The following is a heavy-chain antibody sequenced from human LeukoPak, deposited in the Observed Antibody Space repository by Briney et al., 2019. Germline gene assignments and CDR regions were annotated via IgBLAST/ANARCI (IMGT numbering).Heavy chain of an antibody. V-gene: IGHV3-48*04. CDR3: ANNYDFWSGYYKVGAFDI. CDR1: GFTFSRYS. D-gene: IGHD3-3*01. Sequence: GGSLRLSCAVSGFTFSRYSMNWVRQAPGKGLEWLSYISSSSSTIYYADSVKGRFTISRDNAKNSLYLQMNSLRAEDTAVYYCANNYDFWSGYYKVGAFDIWGQGTTVTVSS. J-gene: IGHJ3*02. CDR2: ISSSSSTI.